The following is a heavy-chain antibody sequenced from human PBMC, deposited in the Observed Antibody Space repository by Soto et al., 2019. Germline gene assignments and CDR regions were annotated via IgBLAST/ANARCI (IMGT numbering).Heavy chain of an antibody. J-gene: IGHJ5*02. CDR2: IYHSGST. D-gene: IGHD3-9*01. CDR3: GAARFHYFAWLTPHVWFDP. V-gene: IGHV4-38-2*01. Sequence: SETLSLTCAVSGYSISSGYYWGWIRQPPGKGLEWIGSIYHSGSTYYNPSLKSRVTISVDTSKNQFSLKLSSVTAADTAVYYWGAARFHYFAWLTPHVWFDPWGQGTLSPSPQ. CDR1: GYSISSGYY.